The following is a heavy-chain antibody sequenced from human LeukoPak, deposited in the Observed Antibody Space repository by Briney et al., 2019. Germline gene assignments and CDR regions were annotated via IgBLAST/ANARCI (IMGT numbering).Heavy chain of an antibody. CDR1: GFTFSDYY. V-gene: IGHV3-11*04. J-gene: IGHJ6*03. CDR2: ISSSGSTI. Sequence: PGGSLRLSCAASGFTFSDYYMSWVRQAPGKGLEWVSYISSSGSTIYYADSVKGRFTISRDNAKNSLYLQMNSLRAEDTAVYYCAREQLVGWYYYYMDVWGKGTTVTVSS. CDR3: AREQLVGWYYYYMDV. D-gene: IGHD6-6*01.